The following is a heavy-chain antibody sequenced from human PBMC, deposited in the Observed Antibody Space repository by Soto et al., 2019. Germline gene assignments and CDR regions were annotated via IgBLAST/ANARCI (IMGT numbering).Heavy chain of an antibody. D-gene: IGHD2-2*01. CDR1: GGSISSSSYY. Sequence: QLQLQESGPGLVKPSETLSLTCTVSGGSISSSSYYWGWIRQPPGKGLEWIGSIYYTGSTYYNPSLRSRVTISVDTSKNQFSLKLSSVTTADTAVYYCARRVVPAAMDYWGQGTLVTVSS. CDR2: IYYTGST. J-gene: IGHJ4*02. V-gene: IGHV4-39*01. CDR3: ARRVVPAAMDY.